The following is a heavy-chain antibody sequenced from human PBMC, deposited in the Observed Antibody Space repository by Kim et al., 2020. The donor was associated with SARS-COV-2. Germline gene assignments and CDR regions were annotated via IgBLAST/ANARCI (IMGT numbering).Heavy chain of an antibody. J-gene: IGHJ3*02. V-gene: IGHV3-11*03. CDR1: GFTFSDYY. CDR3: ATPNYYDSSGHAFDI. D-gene: IGHD3-22*01. CDR2: ISSSSSYT. Sequence: GGSLRLSCAASGFTFSDYYMSWIRQAPGKGLEWVSYISSSSSYTNYADSVKGRFTISRDNAKNSLYLQMNSLRAEDTAVYYCATPNYYDSSGHAFDIWGQGTMVTVSS.